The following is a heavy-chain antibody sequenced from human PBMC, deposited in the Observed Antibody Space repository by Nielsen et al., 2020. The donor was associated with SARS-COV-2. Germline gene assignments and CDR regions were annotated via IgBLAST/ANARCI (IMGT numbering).Heavy chain of an antibody. D-gene: IGHD4-17*01. J-gene: IGHJ6*02. V-gene: IGHV1-18*01. Sequence: ASVKVSCKASGYTFTSYGISWVRQAPGQGLEWMGWISAYNGNTNYAQKFQGRVTMTRNTSISTAYMELSSLRSEDTAVYYCAREGTEPTVPLWGRYYYYYGMDVWGQGTTVTVSS. CDR3: AREGTEPTVPLWGRYYYYYGMDV. CDR1: GYTFTSYG. CDR2: ISAYNGNT.